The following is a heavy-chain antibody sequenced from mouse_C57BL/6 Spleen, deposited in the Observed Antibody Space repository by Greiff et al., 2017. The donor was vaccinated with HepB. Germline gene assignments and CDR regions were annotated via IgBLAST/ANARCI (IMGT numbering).Heavy chain of an antibody. Sequence: QVQLQQSGAELARPGASVKLSCKASGYTFTSYGISWVKQRTGQGLEWIGEIYPRSGNTYYNEKFKGKATLTADKSSSTAYMELRSLTSEDSAVYFCAREVGLDYAMDYWGQGTSVTVSS. CDR3: AREVGLDYAMDY. CDR1: GYTFTSYG. J-gene: IGHJ4*01. CDR2: IYPRSGNT. D-gene: IGHD4-1*01. V-gene: IGHV1-81*01.